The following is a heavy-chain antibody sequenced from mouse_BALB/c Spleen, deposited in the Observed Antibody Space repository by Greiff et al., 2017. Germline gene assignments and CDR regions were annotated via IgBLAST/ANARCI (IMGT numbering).Heavy chain of an antibody. Sequence: EVKVEESGGGLVKPGGSLKLSCAASGFTFSSYAMSWVRQTPEKRLEWVASISSGGSTYYPDSVKGRFTISRDNARNILYLQMSSLRSEDTAMYYCAREGIITTATSYYFDYWGQGTTLTVSS. J-gene: IGHJ2*01. CDR3: AREGIITTATSYYFDY. D-gene: IGHD1-2*01. CDR1: GFTFSSYA. V-gene: IGHV5-6-5*01. CDR2: ISSGGST.